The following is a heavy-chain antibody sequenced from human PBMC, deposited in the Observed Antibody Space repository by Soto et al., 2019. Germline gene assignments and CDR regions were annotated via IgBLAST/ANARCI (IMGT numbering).Heavy chain of an antibody. CDR2: ISGSGGST. CDR1: GFTFSSYA. Sequence: HPGGSLRLSCAASGFTFSSYAMSWVRQAPGRGLEWVSAISGSGGSTYYADSVKGRFTISRDNSKNTLYLQMNSLRAEDTAVYYCAKGSTVTSSPTRFDYWGQGTLVTVSS. V-gene: IGHV3-23*01. CDR3: AKGSTVTSSPTRFDY. D-gene: IGHD4-17*01. J-gene: IGHJ4*02.